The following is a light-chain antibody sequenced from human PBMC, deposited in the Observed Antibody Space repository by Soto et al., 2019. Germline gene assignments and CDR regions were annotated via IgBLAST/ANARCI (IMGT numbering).Light chain of an antibody. CDR3: ATWDSSLSAGV. CDR1: SSNNGNNY. V-gene: IGLV1-51*01. Sequence: QSVLTQPPSVSAAPGQKVTISCSGSSSNNGNNYVSWYQQLPGTAPKLLIYDNDKRPSGIPDRFSGSKSGTSATLGVTGLQTGDEADYYCATWDSSLSAGVFGGGTKLTVL. J-gene: IGLJ2*01. CDR2: DND.